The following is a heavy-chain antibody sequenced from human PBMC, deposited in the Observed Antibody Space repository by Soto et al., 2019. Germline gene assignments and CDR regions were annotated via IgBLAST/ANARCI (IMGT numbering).Heavy chain of an antibody. Sequence: GGSLRLSCAASGFTFSSYAMSCVRQAPGKGLEWVSAISGSGGSTYYADSVKGRFTISRDHAKNTLYLQMNSLRAEDTAVYYCAKGVGRVRLWERFGSMMHGMDVWGQGATVTASS. CDR2: ISGSGGST. D-gene: IGHD3-3*01. CDR1: GFTFSSYA. V-gene: IGHV3-23*01. J-gene: IGHJ6*02. CDR3: AKGVGRVRLWERFGSMMHGMDV.